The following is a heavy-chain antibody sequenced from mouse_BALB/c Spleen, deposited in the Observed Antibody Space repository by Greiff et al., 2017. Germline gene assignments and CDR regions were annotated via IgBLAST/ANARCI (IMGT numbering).Heavy chain of an antibody. Sequence: EVMLVESGGGLVKPGGSLKLSCAASGFTFSSYAMSWVRQTPEKRLEWVASISSGGSTYYPDSVKGRFTISRDNARNILYLQMSSLRSEDTAMYYCARGRDWFAYWGQGTLVTVSA. CDR1: GFTFSSYA. V-gene: IGHV5-6-5*01. J-gene: IGHJ3*01. CDR2: ISSGGST. CDR3: ARGRDWFAY.